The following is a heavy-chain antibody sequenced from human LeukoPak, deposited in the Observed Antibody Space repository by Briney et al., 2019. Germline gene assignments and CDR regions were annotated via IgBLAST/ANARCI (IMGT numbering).Heavy chain of an antibody. CDR1: GFSVSSDY. CDR2: ISSSSNYI. Sequence: GGSLRLSCAASGFSVSSDYMTWVRQAPGKGLEWVSSISSSSNYIYYADSVKGRFTISRDNAKNSLYLQMNSLRAEDTAVYYCARDRSGSYYNGDWGQGTLVTVSS. V-gene: IGHV3-21*01. CDR3: ARDRSGSYYNGD. J-gene: IGHJ4*02. D-gene: IGHD3-10*01.